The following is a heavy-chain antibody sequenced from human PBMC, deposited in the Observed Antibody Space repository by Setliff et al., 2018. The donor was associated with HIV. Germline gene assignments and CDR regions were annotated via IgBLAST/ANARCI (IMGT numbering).Heavy chain of an antibody. Sequence: SVKVSCKASGDNFNSHSISWARQAPGQGLEWMGGIVPLFGTPNYAQKFKGSLTMTADESTSTVYMELSSRRTEDTAVYFCARDSRDIVVVIAPEPEPYYYYGIDVWGEGTTVTVSS. V-gene: IGHV1-69*13. CDR3: ARDSRDIVVVIAPEPEPYYYYGIDV. CDR2: IVPLFGTP. J-gene: IGHJ6*04. D-gene: IGHD2-15*01. CDR1: GDNFNSHS.